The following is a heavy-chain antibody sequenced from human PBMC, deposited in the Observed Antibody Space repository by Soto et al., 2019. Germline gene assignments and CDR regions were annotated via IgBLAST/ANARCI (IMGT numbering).Heavy chain of an antibody. CDR3: ARDLGGFIVATMGSFDY. V-gene: IGHV3-21*01. J-gene: IGHJ4*02. CDR1: GFTFSSYS. D-gene: IGHD5-12*01. Sequence: GGSLRLSCAASGFTFSSYSMNWVRQAPGKGLEWVSSISSSSSYIYYADSVKGRFTISRDNAKNSLYLQMNSLRAEDTAVYYCARDLGGFIVATMGSFDYWGQGTLVTVSS. CDR2: ISSSSSYI.